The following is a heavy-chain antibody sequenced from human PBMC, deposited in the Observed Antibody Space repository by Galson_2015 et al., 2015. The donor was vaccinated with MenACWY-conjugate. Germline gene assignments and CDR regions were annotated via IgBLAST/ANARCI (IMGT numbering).Heavy chain of an antibody. D-gene: IGHD6-19*01. J-gene: IGHJ3*02. CDR1: GFTFSTHW. Sequence: SLRLSCAASGFTFSTHWMGWVRQAPGKGLEWVANIKHDGSAKYYVDSVKGRFTISRDNAKNSLYLQMDSLRAEDTAVYYCARAKEQWLSKTFDIWGQGTMVTVSS. CDR2: IKHDGSAK. CDR3: ARAKEQWLSKTFDI. V-gene: IGHV3-7*01.